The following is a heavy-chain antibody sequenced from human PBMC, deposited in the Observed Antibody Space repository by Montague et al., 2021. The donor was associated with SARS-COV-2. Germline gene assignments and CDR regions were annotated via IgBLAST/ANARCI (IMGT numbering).Heavy chain of an antibody. CDR1: GFSLSTSGMC. CDR3: ARMDAGLTSYDY. V-gene: IGHV2-70*11. D-gene: IGHD1-14*01. Sequence: PALVKPTQTLTLTCTFSGFSLSTSGMCVSWIRQPPGKALEWLARIDWDDDKYYSTSLKTRLTISKDTSKNQVVLTVTNMDPVDTATYYCARMDAGLTSYDYWGQGTLVTVSS. CDR2: IDWDDDK. J-gene: IGHJ4*02.